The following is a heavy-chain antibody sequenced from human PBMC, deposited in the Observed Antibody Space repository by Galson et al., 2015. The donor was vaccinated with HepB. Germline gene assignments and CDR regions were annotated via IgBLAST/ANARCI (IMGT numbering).Heavy chain of an antibody. V-gene: IGHV3-30-3*01. J-gene: IGHJ4*02. Sequence: SLRLSCAASGFTFSSYAMHWVRQAPGKGLEWVAVISYDGSNKYYADSVKGRFTISRDNSKNTLYLQINSLRAEDTAVYYCARVSPPFVVVIAITYWGQGTLVTVSS. CDR1: GFTFSSYA. CDR3: ARVSPPFVVVIAITY. D-gene: IGHD2-21*01. CDR2: ISYDGSNK.